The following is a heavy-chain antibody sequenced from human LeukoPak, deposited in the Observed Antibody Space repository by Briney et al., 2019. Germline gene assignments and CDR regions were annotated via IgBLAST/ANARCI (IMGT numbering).Heavy chain of an antibody. Sequence: SVKVSCKASGGTFSSYAISWVRQAPGQGLEWMGGIIPIFGTANYAQKFQGRVTITADKFTSTAYMELSSLRSEDTAVYYCARDPAYYYDSSGYPRGEYFDYWGQGTLVTVSS. CDR3: ARDPAYYYDSSGYPRGEYFDY. CDR1: GGTFSSYA. J-gene: IGHJ4*02. CDR2: IIPIFGTA. V-gene: IGHV1-69*06. D-gene: IGHD3-22*01.